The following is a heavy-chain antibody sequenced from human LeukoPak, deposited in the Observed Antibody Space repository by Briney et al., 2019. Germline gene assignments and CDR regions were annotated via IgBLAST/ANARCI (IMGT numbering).Heavy chain of an antibody. J-gene: IGHJ4*02. CDR3: ARAPLLLGGYYFDY. CDR1: GFTFTNYW. Sequence: GGSLRLSCAASGFTFTNYWMHWVRQAPGKGLEWVSVIYSGGSTYYADSVKGRFTISRDNSKNTLYLQINSLRAEDTAVYYCARAPLLLGGYYFDYWGQGTLVTVSS. V-gene: IGHV3-66*01. D-gene: IGHD1-26*01. CDR2: IYSGGST.